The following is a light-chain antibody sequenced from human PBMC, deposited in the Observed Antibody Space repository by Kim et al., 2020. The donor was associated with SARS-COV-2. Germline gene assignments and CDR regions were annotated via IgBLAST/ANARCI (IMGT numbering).Light chain of an antibody. CDR3: SAWASSLSAWV. V-gene: IGLV10-54*04. Sequence: KTDTLTCTGDNNNVGNQGAVGLQQPQGNPPKLLSYRNNNRPSGISERFSASRSGNTASLTITGLQPEDEADYYCSAWASSLSAWVFGGGTQLTVL. CDR2: RNN. J-gene: IGLJ3*02. CDR1: NNNVGNQG.